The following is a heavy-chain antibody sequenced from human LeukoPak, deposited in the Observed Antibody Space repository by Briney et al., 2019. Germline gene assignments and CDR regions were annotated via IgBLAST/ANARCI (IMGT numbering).Heavy chain of an antibody. V-gene: IGHV1-18*01. Sequence: GTSVKVSCKASGVTLSSKVIIWVRQAPGQGLEWMGWISTYNGDTNYVQSLQGRVTLTTDTSMSTAYMELMSLRSDDTAVYYCLRDAQRPRLTPDYWGQGTLVTVSS. J-gene: IGHJ4*02. D-gene: IGHD6-25*01. CDR1: GVTLSSKV. CDR2: ISTYNGDT. CDR3: LRDAQRPRLTPDY.